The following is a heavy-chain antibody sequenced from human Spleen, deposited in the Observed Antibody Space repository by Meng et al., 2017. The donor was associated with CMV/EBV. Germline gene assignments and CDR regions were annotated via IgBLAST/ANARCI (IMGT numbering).Heavy chain of an antibody. Sequence: ASVKVSCKASGYTFTSYYMHWVRQAPGQGLEWMGIINPSGGSTSYAQKFQGRVTMTRDTSTSTVYMELSRLRSEDTAVYFCSRDRITIFGVIMTAMDVWGQGTTVTVSS. V-gene: IGHV1-46*01. CDR2: INPSGGST. CDR1: GYTFTSYY. D-gene: IGHD3-3*01. CDR3: SRDRITIFGVIMTAMDV. J-gene: IGHJ6*02.